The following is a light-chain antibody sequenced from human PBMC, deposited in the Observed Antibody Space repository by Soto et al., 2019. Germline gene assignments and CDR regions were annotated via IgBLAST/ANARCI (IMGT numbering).Light chain of an antibody. J-gene: IGLJ1*01. CDR1: SSDVGGYKF. Sequence: QSALTQPASVSGSPGQSITISCTGTSSDVGGYKFVSWYQQHPGKAPKLMIYEVSNRPSGVSSRFSGSKSGNTASLTISGLQAEDEADYYCGSDTGSIYGFGPGTKLTVL. V-gene: IGLV2-14*01. CDR3: GSDTGSIYG. CDR2: EVS.